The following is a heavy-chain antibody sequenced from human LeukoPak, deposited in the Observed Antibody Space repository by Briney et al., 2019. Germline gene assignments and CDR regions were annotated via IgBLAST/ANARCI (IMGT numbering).Heavy chain of an antibody. V-gene: IGHV3-21*01. CDR1: GFTFSSYS. J-gene: IGHJ4*02. CDR3: ARGGGGSYYHLLDY. Sequence: GGSLRLSCAASGFTFSSYSMNWVRQAPGKGLEWVSSISSSSSYIYFADSVKGRFTISRDNAKNSLYLQMNSLRAEDTAVYYCARGGGGSYYHLLDYWGQGTLVTVSS. D-gene: IGHD1-26*01. CDR2: ISSSSSYI.